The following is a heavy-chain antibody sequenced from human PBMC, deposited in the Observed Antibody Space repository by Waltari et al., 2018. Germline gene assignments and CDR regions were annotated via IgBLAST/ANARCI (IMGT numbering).Heavy chain of an antibody. J-gene: IGHJ4*02. CDR2: IDPIDFYV. CDR3: VRHGRCRGGNCHYHFDL. V-gene: IGHV5-10-1*03. D-gene: IGHD2-15*01. Sequence: EVQLVQSGGEVKKPGESLRISCEISGYNFVDYWINWVRQTPGKGLEWVANIDPIDFYVNYSPSLQGHVTISIDESISTAYLQWRSLKASDTAMYYCVRHGRCRGGNCHYHFDLWGQGTLVTVSS. CDR1: GYNFVDYW.